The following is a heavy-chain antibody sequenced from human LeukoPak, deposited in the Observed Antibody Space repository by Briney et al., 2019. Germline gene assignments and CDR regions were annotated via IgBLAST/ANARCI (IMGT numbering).Heavy chain of an antibody. V-gene: IGHV1-2*02. D-gene: IGHD3-10*01. CDR1: GYTFTGYY. Sequence: GASVKVSCKASGYTFTGYYMHWVRQAPGQGLEWMGWINPNSGGTNYAQKFQGRVTMTRDTSISTAYMELSRLRSDDTAVYYCARENPLSSMVRGVILWLDPWGQGTLVTVSS. CDR2: INPNSGGT. CDR3: ARENPLSSMVRGVILWLDP. J-gene: IGHJ5*02.